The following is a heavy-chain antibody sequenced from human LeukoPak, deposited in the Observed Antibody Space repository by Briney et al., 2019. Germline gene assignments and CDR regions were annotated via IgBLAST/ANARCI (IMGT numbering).Heavy chain of an antibody. CDR2: ISSSSNYM. V-gene: IGHV3-21*01. J-gene: IGHJ3*02. CDR1: GFTFSSYS. D-gene: IGHD3-3*01. Sequence: GGSLRLSCAASGFTFSSYSMSWVRQAPGEGLQWVSYISSSSNYMYYADSVKGRFTISRDNAKNSLYLQMNSLRAEDTAVYYCARDLEWSRRKQRLSPAAFDIWGQGTMVTVSS. CDR3: ARDLEWSRRKQRLSPAAFDI.